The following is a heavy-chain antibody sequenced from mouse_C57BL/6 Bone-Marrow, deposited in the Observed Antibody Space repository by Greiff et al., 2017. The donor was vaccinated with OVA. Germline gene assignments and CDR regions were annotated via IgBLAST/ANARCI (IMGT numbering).Heavy chain of an antibody. V-gene: IGHV1-59*01. Sequence: QVQLQQPGAELVRPGTSVKLSCKASGYTFTSYWMHWVKQRPGQGLEWIGVIDPSDSYTNYNQKFKGKATLTVDTSSSTAYMQLSSLTSEDSAVYDCARLVEDDWGQGTTLTGSS. J-gene: IGHJ2*01. CDR3: ARLVEDD. CDR1: GYTFTSYW. CDR2: IDPSDSYT. D-gene: IGHD1-1*02.